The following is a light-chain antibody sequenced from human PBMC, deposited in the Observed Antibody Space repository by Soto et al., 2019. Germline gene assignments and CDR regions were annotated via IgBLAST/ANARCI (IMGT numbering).Light chain of an antibody. V-gene: IGKV3D-20*01. J-gene: IGKJ3*01. CDR1: QSVRSNY. Sequence: EIVLTQSPATLSLSPREKATISCGASQSVRSNYVAWYQQKPGLAPRLLIYDASSRATGIPGRFSGSGSGTDFTLTISRLEPEDSAVYYCQQYGSSQTFGPGTKVDIK. CDR3: QQYGSSQT. CDR2: DAS.